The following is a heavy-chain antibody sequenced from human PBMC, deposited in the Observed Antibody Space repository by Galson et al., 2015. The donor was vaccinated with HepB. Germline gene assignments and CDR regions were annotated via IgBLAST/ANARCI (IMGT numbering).Heavy chain of an antibody. V-gene: IGHV1-2*06. CDR2: INPNSGGT. Sequence: SVKVSCKASGYTFTGYYMHWVRQAPGQGLEWMGRINPNSGGTNYAQKFQGRVTMTRDTSISTAYMELSRLRSDDTAVYYCARTLLVVYGVYYFDYRGQGTLVTVSS. CDR3: ARTLLVVYGVYYFDY. CDR1: GYTFTGYY. J-gene: IGHJ4*02. D-gene: IGHD2-8*02.